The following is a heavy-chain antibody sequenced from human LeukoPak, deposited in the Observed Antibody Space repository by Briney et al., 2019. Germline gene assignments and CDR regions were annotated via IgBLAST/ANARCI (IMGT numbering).Heavy chain of an antibody. CDR3: AKDPEDDFGDYLDY. Sequence: GGSLRLSCVASGFMFSNYWMTWVRQAPGKGLEWVANIKEDGSEKYYVDSVKGRFTISRDNAKNSVFLQMNSLRVEDTAVFYCAKDPEDDFGDYLDYWGQGTLVTVSS. V-gene: IGHV3-7*03. CDR2: IKEDGSEK. D-gene: IGHD4-17*01. J-gene: IGHJ4*02. CDR1: GFMFSNYW.